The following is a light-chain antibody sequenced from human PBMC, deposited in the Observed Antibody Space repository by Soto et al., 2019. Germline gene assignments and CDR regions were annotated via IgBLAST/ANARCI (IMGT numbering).Light chain of an antibody. Sequence: QSALTQPPSASGTPGRRVTISCSGSSSNIGSNTVNWYQQLPGTAPKLLIYSNNQRPSGVPDRFSGSKSGTSASLAISGLQSEDEADYYCAAWDDSLNGGYVFGTGTKVTV. V-gene: IGLV1-44*01. J-gene: IGLJ1*01. CDR2: SNN. CDR3: AAWDDSLNGGYV. CDR1: SSNIGSNT.